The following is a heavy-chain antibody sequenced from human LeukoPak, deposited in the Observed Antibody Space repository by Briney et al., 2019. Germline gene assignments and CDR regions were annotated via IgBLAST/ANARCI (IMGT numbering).Heavy chain of an antibody. Sequence: ASQTLSLTCAVSGGSISSGGYSWSWIRQPPGKGLEWIGYIYHSGSTYYNPSLKSRVTISVDRSKNQFSLKLSSVTAADTAVYYCARDVFGPAISDRADSFDYWGQGTLVTVSS. CDR2: IYHSGST. CDR1: GGSISSGGYS. V-gene: IGHV4-30-2*01. CDR3: ARDVFGPAISDRADSFDY. J-gene: IGHJ4*02. D-gene: IGHD2-2*02.